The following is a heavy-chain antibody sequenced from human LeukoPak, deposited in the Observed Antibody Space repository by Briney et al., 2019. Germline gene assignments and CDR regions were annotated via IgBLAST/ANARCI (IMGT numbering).Heavy chain of an antibody. CDR1: GYTFTGDY. CDR2: INPNSGGT. V-gene: IGHV1-2*02. Sequence: GASVKVSCKASGYTFTGDYMHWVRQAPGQGLEWMGWINPNSGGTNYAQKFQGRVTMTRDTSISTAYMELSRLRSDDTAVYYCARDGGMAAKRDYYYMDVWGKGTTVTVSS. J-gene: IGHJ6*03. D-gene: IGHD6-13*01. CDR3: ARDGGMAAKRDYYYMDV.